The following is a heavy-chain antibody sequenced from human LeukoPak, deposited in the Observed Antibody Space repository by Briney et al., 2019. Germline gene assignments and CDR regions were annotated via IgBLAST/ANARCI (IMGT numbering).Heavy chain of an antibody. CDR2: IKKDGSGK. V-gene: IGHV3-7*05. CDR1: GFTFSSYW. D-gene: IGHD1-14*01. CDR3: ARDSRITGGTGASDM. Sequence: GGSLRLSCAASGFTFSSYWMSWVRQAPGKGLEWVANIKKDGSGKNFVDSVKGRFTISRDNAKNSLYLQMNSLRAEDTAVYFCARDSRITGGTGASDMWGQGTMVTVSS. J-gene: IGHJ3*02.